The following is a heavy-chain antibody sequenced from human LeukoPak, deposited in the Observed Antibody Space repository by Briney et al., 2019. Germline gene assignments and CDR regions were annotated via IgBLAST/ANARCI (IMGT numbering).Heavy chain of an antibody. Sequence: GGSLRLSCAASGFTFSSYGMHWVRQAPGKGLEWVPVIPYDESNKYYANSVKGRFTISRDNSKNTLYLQMNSLRAEDTAVYYCAKLVYWGQGTLVTVSS. CDR2: IPYDESNK. V-gene: IGHV3-30*18. J-gene: IGHJ4*02. CDR1: GFTFSSYG. CDR3: AKLVY.